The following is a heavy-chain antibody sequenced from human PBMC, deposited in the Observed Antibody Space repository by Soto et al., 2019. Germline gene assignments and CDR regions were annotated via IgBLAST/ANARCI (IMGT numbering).Heavy chain of an antibody. J-gene: IGHJ4*02. CDR2: IIPIFGTA. Sequence: QVQLVQSGAEVKKPGSSVKVSRKASGGTFSSYAISWVRQAPGQGLEWMGGIIPIFGTANYAPKFQGRVTITAGESTRTAYMELSSLRSEATAVYYCARERGIAAAGQPFDYWGQGTLVTVSS. CDR1: GGTFSSYA. CDR3: ARERGIAAAGQPFDY. V-gene: IGHV1-69*12. D-gene: IGHD6-13*01.